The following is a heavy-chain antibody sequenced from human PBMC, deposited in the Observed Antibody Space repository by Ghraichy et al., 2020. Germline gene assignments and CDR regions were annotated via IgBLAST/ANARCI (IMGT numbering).Heavy chain of an antibody. D-gene: IGHD3-9*01. CDR3: AKDSIRVRYFDWFSTIHDAFDI. J-gene: IGHJ3*02. Sequence: GGSLRLSCAASGFTFDDYAMHWVRQAPGKGLEWVSGISWNSGSIGYADSVKGRFTISRDNAKNSLYLQMNSLRAEDTALYYCAKDSIRVRYFDWFSTIHDAFDIWGQGTMVTVSS. CDR2: ISWNSGSI. CDR1: GFTFDDYA. V-gene: IGHV3-9*01.